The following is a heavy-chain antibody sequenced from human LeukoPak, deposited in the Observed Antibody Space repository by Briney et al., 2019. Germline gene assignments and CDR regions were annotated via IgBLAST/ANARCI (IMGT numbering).Heavy chain of an antibody. D-gene: IGHD6-13*01. CDR2: INPSSGST. CDR1: GYTFTSYY. CDR3: ARAVVAAAGRGFYYGMDV. V-gene: IGHV1-46*01. J-gene: IGHJ6*04. Sequence: ASVKVSCKASGYTFTSYYIHWVRQAPGQGGEWMGVINPSSGSTSYAQKFQGRVTMTRDTSTSTVYMELSSLRSEDTAVYYCARAVVAAAGRGFYYGMDVWGKGTTVTVSS.